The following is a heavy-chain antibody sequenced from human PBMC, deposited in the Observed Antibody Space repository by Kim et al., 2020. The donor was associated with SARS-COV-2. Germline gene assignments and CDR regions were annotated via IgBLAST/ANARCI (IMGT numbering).Heavy chain of an antibody. D-gene: IGHD2-21*02. CDR1: GFTVSSNY. CDR3: ARDPLPKSLAYCGGDCRNSGAFDI. J-gene: IGHJ3*02. CDR2: IYSGGST. Sequence: GGSLRLSCAASGFTVSSNYMSWVRQAPGKGLEWVSVIYSGGSTYYADSVKGRFTISRDNSKNTLYLQMNSLRAEDTAVYYCARDPLPKSLAYCGGDCRNSGAFDIWGQGTMVTVSS. V-gene: IGHV3-53*01.